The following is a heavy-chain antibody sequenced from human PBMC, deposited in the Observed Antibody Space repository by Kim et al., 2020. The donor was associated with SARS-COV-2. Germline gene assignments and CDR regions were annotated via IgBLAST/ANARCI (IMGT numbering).Heavy chain of an antibody. CDR1: GYSFTSYW. CDR2: IDPSDSYT. Sequence: GESLKISCKGSGYSFTSYWISWVRQMPGKGLEWMGRIDPSDSYTNYSPSFQGHVTISADKSISTAYLQWSSLKASDTAMYYCAITYYDILTGFFRYYGMDVWGQGTTVTVSS. D-gene: IGHD3-9*01. V-gene: IGHV5-10-1*01. CDR3: AITYYDILTGFFRYYGMDV. J-gene: IGHJ6*02.